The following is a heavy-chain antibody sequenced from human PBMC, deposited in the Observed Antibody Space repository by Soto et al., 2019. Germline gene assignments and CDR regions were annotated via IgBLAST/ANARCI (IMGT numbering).Heavy chain of an antibody. CDR3: ARIGGSWYGETYNWFEP. D-gene: IGHD6-13*01. Sequence: QVQLVQSGAEVKKPGSSVKVSCKASGGTFSSYAISWVRQAPGQGLEWMGGIIPIFGTANYAQKFQGRVTITADESTSTACMELSSLRSEDTAVYYCARIGGSWYGETYNWFEPWGQGTLVTVSS. CDR2: IIPIFGTA. CDR1: GGTFSSYA. J-gene: IGHJ5*02. V-gene: IGHV1-69*01.